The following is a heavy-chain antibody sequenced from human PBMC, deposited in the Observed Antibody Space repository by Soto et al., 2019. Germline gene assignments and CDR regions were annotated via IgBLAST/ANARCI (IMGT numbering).Heavy chain of an antibody. CDR1: GFTFSSYA. CDR2: ISSSGGST. CDR3: APVRGVDY. J-gene: IGHJ4*02. Sequence: GGSLRLSCAASGFTFSSYAMSWVRQAPGKGLEWVSAISSSGGSTYYADSVKGRFTISRDNAKNSLYLQMNSLRAEDTAVYYCAPVRGVDYWGQGTLVTVSS. D-gene: IGHD3-10*01. V-gene: IGHV3-23*01.